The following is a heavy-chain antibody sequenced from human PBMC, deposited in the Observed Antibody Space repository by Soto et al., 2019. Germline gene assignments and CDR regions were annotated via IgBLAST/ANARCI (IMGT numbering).Heavy chain of an antibody. CDR2: ISAYNGNT. Sequence: VYLSRKSACCGFPIYCTSWVRRAPREGVEWMGWISAYNGNTNYAQTLQGRVTMTTDTSTTTAHMELRSLRSDDTAVYYCAREPIVYSCACLWYYYYSESLDFWGQGTSVTVSS. V-gene: IGHV1-18*01. CDR1: CCGFPIYC. J-gene: IGHJ6*02. D-gene: IGHD2-15*01. CDR3: AREPIVYSCACLWYYYYSESLDF.